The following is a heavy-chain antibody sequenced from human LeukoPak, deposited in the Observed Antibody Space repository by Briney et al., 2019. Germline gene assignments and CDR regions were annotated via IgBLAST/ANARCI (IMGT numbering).Heavy chain of an antibody. CDR1: GGTFSSYA. V-gene: IGHV1-69*13. Sequence: GASVKVSCKASGGTFSSYAINWVRQAPGQGLEWMGGIIPIFGTANYAQKFQGRVTITADESTSTAYMELSSLRSEDTAVYYCARGDGYGDPFDYWGQGTLVTVSS. CDR3: ARGDGYGDPFDY. CDR2: IIPIFGTA. D-gene: IGHD5-18*01. J-gene: IGHJ4*02.